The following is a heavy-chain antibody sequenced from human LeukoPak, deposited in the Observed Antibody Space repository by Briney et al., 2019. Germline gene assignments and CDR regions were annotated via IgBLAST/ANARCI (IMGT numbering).Heavy chain of an antibody. V-gene: IGHV3-23*01. CDR3: AKDLYGGAMVRGVIDY. D-gene: IGHD3-10*01. CDR1: GFTFSSYA. CDR2: ISGSGGST. Sequence: QPGGSLRLSCAASGFTFSSYAMSWVRQAPGKGLEWVSAISGSGGSTYYADSVKGRFTISRDNSKNTLYLQMNSLRAEDTAVYYCAKDLYGGAMVRGVIDYWGQGTLVTVSS. J-gene: IGHJ4*02.